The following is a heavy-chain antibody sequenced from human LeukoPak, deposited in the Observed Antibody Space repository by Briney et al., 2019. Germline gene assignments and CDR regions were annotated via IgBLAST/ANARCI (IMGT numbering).Heavy chain of an antibody. J-gene: IGHJ4*02. D-gene: IGHD3-10*01. CDR2: IYYSGNT. CDR1: GDSISNSNLC. CDR3: ARQTGSGLFILP. Sequence: KASETLSLTCIVSGDSISNSNLCWGWIRQPPGKGLEWIGSIYYSGNTYYNASLKSRVSISVDTSKNQFSLRLTSVTAADTAVYYCARQTGSGLFILPGGQGKLVTVSS. V-gene: IGHV4-39*01.